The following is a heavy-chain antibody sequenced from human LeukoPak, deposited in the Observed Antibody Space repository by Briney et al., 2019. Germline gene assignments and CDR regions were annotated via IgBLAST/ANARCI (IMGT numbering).Heavy chain of an antibody. J-gene: IGHJ5*02. CDR2: IYYSGSA. V-gene: IGHV4-39*01. CDR3: ARRGGYYGSGKTYWFDP. D-gene: IGHD3-10*01. CDR1: GGSISSSSYY. Sequence: KPSETLSLTCTVSGGSISSSSYYWGWIRQPPGKGLEWIGTIYYSGSAYYNPSLKSRVTISVDTSNNQFSLQLSSVTAADTAVYYCARRGGYYGSGKTYWFDPWGQGTLVTVSS.